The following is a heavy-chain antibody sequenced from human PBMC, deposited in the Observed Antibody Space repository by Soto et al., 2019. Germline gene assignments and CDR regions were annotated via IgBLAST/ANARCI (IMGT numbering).Heavy chain of an antibody. Sequence: QVQLVESGGGVVQPGRSLRLSCAASGFTFSSYGMHWVRQAPGKGLEWVAFISHDGSNKYYADSVKGRFTISRDNSKNTLYLQMNSLRAEDTAVYHCAKQYFQHWGQGTLVTVST. CDR3: AKQYFQH. CDR2: ISHDGSNK. CDR1: GFTFSSYG. V-gene: IGHV3-30*18. J-gene: IGHJ1*01.